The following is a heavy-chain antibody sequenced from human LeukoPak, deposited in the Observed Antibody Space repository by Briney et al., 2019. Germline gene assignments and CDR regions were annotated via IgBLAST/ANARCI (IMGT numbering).Heavy chain of an antibody. V-gene: IGHV1-69*06. CDR1: GGTFSSYA. Sequence: ASVKVSCKASGGTFSSYAISWVRQAPGQGLEWMGGIIPIFGTANYAQKFQGRVTITADKSTSTAYMELSSLRSEDTAVYYCARDYRRSLPAPNYYYMDVWGKGTTVTVSS. CDR2: IIPIFGTA. CDR3: ARDYRRSLPAPNYYYMDV. D-gene: IGHD2-2*01. J-gene: IGHJ6*03.